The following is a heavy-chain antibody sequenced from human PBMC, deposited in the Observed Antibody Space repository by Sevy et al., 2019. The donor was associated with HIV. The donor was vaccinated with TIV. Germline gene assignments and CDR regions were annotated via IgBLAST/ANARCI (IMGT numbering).Heavy chain of an antibody. CDR3: ADENAWGRGHS. D-gene: IGHD1-26*01. Sequence: SETLSLTCTVSGGSITSLYWNWIRQPPGKGLEWIANIYYNGHINYNPSLKSRVTLSLDTSRNQFYLRLSSVTAADTAMYYCADENAWGRGHSWGQGTLVTVSS. J-gene: IGHJ4*02. CDR2: IYYNGHI. V-gene: IGHV4-59*08. CDR1: GGSITSLY.